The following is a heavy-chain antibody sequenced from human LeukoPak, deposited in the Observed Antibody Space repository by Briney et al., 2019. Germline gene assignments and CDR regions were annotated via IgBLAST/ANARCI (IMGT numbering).Heavy chain of an antibody. CDR1: GFTFSSYS. D-gene: IGHD3-10*01. CDR2: ISSSSTI. V-gene: IGHV3-48*01. Sequence: PGGSLRLSCAASGFTFSSYSMNWVRQAPGKGLEWVSYISSSSTIYYADSVKGRFTISRDNAKNSLYLQMNSLRAEDTAVYYCARDPTLSTWFGELLHYYYYMDVWGKGTTVTVSS. CDR3: ARDPTLSTWFGELLHYYYYMDV. J-gene: IGHJ6*03.